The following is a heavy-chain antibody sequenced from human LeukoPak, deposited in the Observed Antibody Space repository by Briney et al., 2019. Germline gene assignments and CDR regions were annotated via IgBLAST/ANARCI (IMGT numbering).Heavy chain of an antibody. CDR3: AKDWTLAIDY. CDR1: GFDFSSYG. CDR2: IHYDSTTE. D-gene: IGHD3/OR15-3a*01. J-gene: IGHJ4*02. Sequence: GGSLRLSCAASGFDFSSYGMHWVRQAPGKGLEWVAYIHYDSTTEDYADSVQGRFTISRDNSKNTLFLQMNNLRVEEMAVLYLAKDWTLAIDYWGRGTLVTVSS. V-gene: IGHV3-30*02.